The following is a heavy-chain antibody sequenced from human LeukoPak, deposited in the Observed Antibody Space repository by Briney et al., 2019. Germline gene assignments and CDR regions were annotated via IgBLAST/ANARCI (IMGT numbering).Heavy chain of an antibody. V-gene: IGHV4-59*01. CDR3: ARVTGYIVEDYFDY. CDR2: IYYSGST. Sequence: SETLSLTCAVYGGSFSSYYWSWIRQPPGKGLEWIGYIYYSGSTNYNPSLKSRVTISVDTSKNQFSLRLSSVTAADTAVYYCARVTGYIVEDYFDYWGQGTLVTVSS. J-gene: IGHJ4*02. D-gene: IGHD3-22*01. CDR1: GGSFSSYY.